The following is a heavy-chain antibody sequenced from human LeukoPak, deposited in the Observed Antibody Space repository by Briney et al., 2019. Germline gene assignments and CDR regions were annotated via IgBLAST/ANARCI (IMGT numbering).Heavy chain of an antibody. D-gene: IGHD2-2*01. CDR2: ISGSSKII. CDR1: GFTFSSYS. CDR3: ARDYSSSGTFFGYYYGMDV. Sequence: GGSLRLSCAASGFTFSSYSMNWVRQAPGKGLEWVSYISGSSKIIHWAESLKGRFTISRDNAKNSLYLQMNSLRDEDTAVYYCARDYSSSGTFFGYYYGMDVWGQGTTVTVSS. J-gene: IGHJ6*02. V-gene: IGHV3-48*02.